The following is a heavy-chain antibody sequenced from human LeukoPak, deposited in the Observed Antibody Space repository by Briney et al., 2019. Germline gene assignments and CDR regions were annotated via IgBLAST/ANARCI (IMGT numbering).Heavy chain of an antibody. CDR1: GGSISSGGYY. D-gene: IGHD3-22*01. Sequence: SETLSLTCTVSGGSISSGGYYWSWIRQHRGKGLEWIGYIYYSGSTYYNPSLKSRVTISVDTSKNQFPLRLSSVTAADTAVYYCARDNYYDSSGYYYFDYWGQGTLVTVSS. J-gene: IGHJ4*02. CDR3: ARDNYYDSSGYYYFDY. CDR2: IYYSGST. V-gene: IGHV4-31*03.